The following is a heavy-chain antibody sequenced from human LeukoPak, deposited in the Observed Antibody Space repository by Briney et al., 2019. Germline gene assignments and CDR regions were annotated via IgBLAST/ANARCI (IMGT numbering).Heavy chain of an antibody. Sequence: PSETLSLTCTVSSASISRSSYYWGWIRQPPGKGMEWIAGMYYSGSTYYNPSLKSRVTISIDTSKKQFSLKLRSVTAADMAVYYCARHINMVRGVIDYWGQGTLVTVSS. V-gene: IGHV4-39*01. CDR2: MYYSGST. CDR3: ARHINMVRGVIDY. J-gene: IGHJ4*02. CDR1: SASISRSSYY. D-gene: IGHD3-10*01.